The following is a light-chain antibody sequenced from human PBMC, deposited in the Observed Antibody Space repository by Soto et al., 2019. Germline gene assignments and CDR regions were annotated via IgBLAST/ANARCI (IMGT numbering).Light chain of an antibody. Sequence: IQMTQSPSTLSASVGDRVTTTCRASQSVSSWLAWYQQKPGKAPKLLIYDASNLESGVPSTFGGSGSGTEFTLTISSLQPDDVATYFCQQYNSYPNTFGQGTKVDIK. J-gene: IGKJ2*01. CDR3: QQYNSYPNT. CDR2: DAS. V-gene: IGKV1-5*01. CDR1: QSVSSW.